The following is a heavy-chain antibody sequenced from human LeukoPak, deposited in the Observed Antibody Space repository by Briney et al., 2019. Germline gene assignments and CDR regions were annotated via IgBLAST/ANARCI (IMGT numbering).Heavy chain of an antibody. CDR3: ARVPYYYDSSGHYSGYFDY. CDR1: GGSISSYS. Sequence: SETLSLTCTVSGGSISSYSWSWIRQPAGKGLEWIGRIYTSGSPNYNPSRKSRVTMSVDTSKNQFSLKLNSVTAADTAVYYCARVPYYYDSSGHYSGYFDYWGQGTLVTVSS. D-gene: IGHD3-22*01. V-gene: IGHV4-4*07. CDR2: IYTSGSP. J-gene: IGHJ4*02.